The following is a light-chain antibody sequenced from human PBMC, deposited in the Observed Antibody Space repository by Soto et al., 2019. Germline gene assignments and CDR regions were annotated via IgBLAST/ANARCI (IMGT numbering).Light chain of an antibody. J-gene: IGKJ2*01. V-gene: IGKV3-11*01. CDR3: QHRSNWPPIYT. Sequence: EIMLTQSPATLSLSPGERATLSCRASQSVSSYLAWYQQKPGQAPRLLIYDASNRATGIPARFSGSGSGTDFTLTISSLEPEDFAVYDCQHRSNWPPIYTFGQGTKLQIK. CDR1: QSVSSY. CDR2: DAS.